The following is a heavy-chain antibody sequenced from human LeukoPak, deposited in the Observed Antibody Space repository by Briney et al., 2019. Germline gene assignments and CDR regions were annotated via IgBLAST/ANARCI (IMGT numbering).Heavy chain of an antibody. CDR2: IYSGGST. CDR1: GFTFSNYA. V-gene: IGHV3-53*01. D-gene: IGHD7-27*01. Sequence: GGSLRLSCAASGFTFSNYAMSWVRQAPGKGLEWVSVIYSGGSTYYADSVKGRFTISRDNSKNTLYLQMNSLRAEDTAVYYCARDAVHQTTGGFDYWGQGTLVTVSS. CDR3: ARDAVHQTTGGFDY. J-gene: IGHJ4*02.